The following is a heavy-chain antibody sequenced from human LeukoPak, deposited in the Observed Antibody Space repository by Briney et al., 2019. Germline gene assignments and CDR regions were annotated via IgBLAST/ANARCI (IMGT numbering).Heavy chain of an antibody. CDR3: ARDVGYCTNGVCYIDYYYYYMDV. J-gene: IGHJ6*03. CDR1: GYTFTSYY. CDR2: INPSGGST. Sequence: ASVKVSCKASGYTFTSYYMHWVRQAPGQGLEWMGIINPSGGSTSYAQKFQGRVTMTRDMSTSTVYMELSSLRSEDTAVYYCARDVGYCTNGVCYIDYYYYYMDVWGKGTTVTVSS. D-gene: IGHD2-8*01. V-gene: IGHV1-46*01.